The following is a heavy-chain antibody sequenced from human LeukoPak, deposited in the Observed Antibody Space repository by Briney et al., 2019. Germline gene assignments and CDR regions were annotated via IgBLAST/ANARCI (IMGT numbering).Heavy chain of an antibody. V-gene: IGHV4-61*02. CDR3: VRVTTGGYYNC. Sequence: SQTLSLTCTVSGGSISSGRYYWSWIRQPAGKGLEWIGRIYTSGCTNYSTSLKSRVPISVDTSKNRFSLKLSSVTAADSAVYYCVRVTTGGYYNCWGQGTLVTVSS. D-gene: IGHD3-22*01. J-gene: IGHJ4*02. CDR2: IYTSGCT. CDR1: GGSISSGRYY.